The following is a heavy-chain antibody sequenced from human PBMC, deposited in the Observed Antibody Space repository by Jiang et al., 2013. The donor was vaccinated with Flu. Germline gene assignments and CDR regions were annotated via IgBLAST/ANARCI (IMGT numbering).Heavy chain of an antibody. CDR3: ARGNSDFAY. CDR1: GLTFRSYW. J-gene: IGHJ4*02. D-gene: IGHD4-11*01. V-gene: IGHV3-7*01. Sequence: QLVEVWGRAWSSRGGSLRLSCAASGLTFRSYWMSWVRQAPGKGLEWVANINQDGSEKYYVDSVKGRFTISRDNAKNSLYLQMNSLRVEDTAVYYCARGNSDFAYWGQGTLVTVSS. CDR2: INQDGSEK.